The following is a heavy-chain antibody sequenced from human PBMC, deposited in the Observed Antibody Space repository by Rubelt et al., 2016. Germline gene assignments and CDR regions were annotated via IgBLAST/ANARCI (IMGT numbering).Heavy chain of an antibody. CDR2: IWYDGSNK. V-gene: IGHV3-33*01. CDR1: GFTFSSYG. Sequence: GGVVQPGGSLRLSCAASGFTFSSYGMHWVRQAPGKGLEWVAVIWYDGSNKYYADSVKGRFTISRDNSKNTLYLRMNSLRAEDTAVYYCARGGMGGSTGYFDYWGQGTLVTVSS. D-gene: IGHD1-26*01. CDR3: ARGGMGGSTGYFDY. J-gene: IGHJ4*02.